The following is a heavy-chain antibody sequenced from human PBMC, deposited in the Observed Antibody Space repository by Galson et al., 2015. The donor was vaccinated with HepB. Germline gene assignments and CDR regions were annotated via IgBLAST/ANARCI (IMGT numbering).Heavy chain of an antibody. CDR1: GFTFSSYP. D-gene: IGHD3/OR15-3a*01. CDR3: ARDRDWAFDY. J-gene: IGHJ4*02. V-gene: IGHV3-48*01. CDR2: IWTSTTGA. Sequence: SLRLSCAGSGFTFSSYPMNWVRQAPGKGLEWVSHIWTSTTGAWYADSVEGRFIISRDNAKDSVYLQMNSLRVEDTAVYYCARDRDWAFDYWGQGVLVTVSS.